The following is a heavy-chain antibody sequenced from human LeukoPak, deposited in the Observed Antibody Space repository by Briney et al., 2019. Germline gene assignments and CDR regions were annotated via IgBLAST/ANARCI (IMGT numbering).Heavy chain of an antibody. CDR2: INHSGST. CDR1: GGFFSGYY. J-gene: IGHJ3*02. CDR3: ARGRRDSSGYYYRGRAFDI. Sequence: SETLSLTCAVYGGFFSGYYWSYLRQPPGKGLEWIGEINHSGSTNYKASRKSRVTISVDTSKNQFSLKLSSVTAADTAVYYCARGRRDSSGYYYRGRAFDIWGQGTMVTVSS. V-gene: IGHV4-34*01. D-gene: IGHD3-22*01.